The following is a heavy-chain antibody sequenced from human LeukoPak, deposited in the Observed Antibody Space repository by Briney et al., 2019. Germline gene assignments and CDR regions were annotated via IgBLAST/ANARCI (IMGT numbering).Heavy chain of an antibody. CDR3: AKLRGATINAWYFDY. CDR2: IRYDGSNK. D-gene: IGHD5-12*01. J-gene: IGHJ4*02. CDR1: GFTFSSYG. Sequence: GGSLRLSCAASGFTFSSYGMHWVRQAPGKGLEWVAFIRYDGSNKYYADSVKGRFTISRDNSKNTLYLQMNSLRAEDTAVHYCAKLRGATINAWYFDYWGQGTLVTVSS. V-gene: IGHV3-30*02.